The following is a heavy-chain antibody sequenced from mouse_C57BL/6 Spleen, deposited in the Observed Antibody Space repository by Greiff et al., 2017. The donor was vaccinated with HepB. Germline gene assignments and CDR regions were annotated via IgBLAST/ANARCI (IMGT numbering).Heavy chain of an antibody. CDR2: IHPNSGST. V-gene: IGHV1-64*01. D-gene: IGHD1-1*01. CDR1: GYTFTSYW. J-gene: IGHJ2*01. Sequence: QVQLQQPGAELVKPGASVKLSCKASGYTFTSYWMHWVKQRPGQGLEWIGMIHPNSGSTNYNEKFKSKATLTVDKSSSTAYMQLSSLTSEDSAVYYCARSKVTTVYYFDYWGQGTTLTVSS. CDR3: ARSKVTTVYYFDY.